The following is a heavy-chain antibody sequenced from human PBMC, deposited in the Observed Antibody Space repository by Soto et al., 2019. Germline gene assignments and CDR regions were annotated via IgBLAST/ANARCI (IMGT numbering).Heavy chain of an antibody. CDR3: ARDDAGAAFDY. Sequence: GWSLRLSCAASGFTFSSYGMHWVRQAPGKGLEWVAFIWYDGSNKYYADSVKGRFAISRDNSKNTLYLQMNSLRAEDTAVYYFARDDAGAAFDYWGQGTLVIVSS. D-gene: IGHD1-26*01. V-gene: IGHV3-33*01. CDR1: GFTFSSYG. CDR2: IWYDGSNK. J-gene: IGHJ4*02.